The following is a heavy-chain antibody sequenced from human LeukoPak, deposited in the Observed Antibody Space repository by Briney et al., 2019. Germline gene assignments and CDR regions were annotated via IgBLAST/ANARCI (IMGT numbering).Heavy chain of an antibody. CDR2: IYHSGGA. CDR1: GDSITSSGSS. J-gene: IGHJ4*02. CDR3: ARDFIAQSPIPAF. D-gene: IGHD3-16*01. V-gene: IGHV4-30-2*01. Sequence: SETLSLTCAVSGDSITSSGSSWSWIRQPPGKGLEWIGYIYHSGGAYYNPSLKSPVTISLDRSKNQFSLKLNSVTAADTAVYYCARDFIAQSPIPAFWGQGTLVSVSS.